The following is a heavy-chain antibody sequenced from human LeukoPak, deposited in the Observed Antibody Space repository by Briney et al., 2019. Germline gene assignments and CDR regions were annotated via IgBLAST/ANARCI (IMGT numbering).Heavy chain of an antibody. V-gene: IGHV4-39*07. CDR3: ARRVDYYYYMDV. J-gene: IGHJ6*03. CDR2: IHYSGST. Sequence: SETLSLACTVSGGSISSSTYYWGWIRQSPGKGLEWIGNIHYSGSTYYNPSLKSRVTISVDTSKNQFSLKLSSVTAADTAVYYCARRVDYYYYMDVWGKGTTVTVSS. D-gene: IGHD2-15*01. CDR1: GGSISSSTYY.